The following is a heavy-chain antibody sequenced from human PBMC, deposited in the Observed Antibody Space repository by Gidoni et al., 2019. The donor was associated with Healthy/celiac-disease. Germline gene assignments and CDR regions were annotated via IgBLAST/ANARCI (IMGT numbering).Heavy chain of an antibody. CDR3: ARGGHIVVVPAATRKLSFDY. J-gene: IGHJ4*02. V-gene: IGHV4-34*01. CDR1: GGSFSGSY. Sequence: QVQLQQWGAGLLKPSETLSLTCAVYGGSFSGSYWSWIRQPPGKGLEWIGEINHSGSTNYNPSLKSRVTISVDTSKNQFSLKLSSVTAADTAVYYCARGGHIVVVPAATRKLSFDYWGQGTLVTVSS. CDR2: INHSGST. D-gene: IGHD2-2*01.